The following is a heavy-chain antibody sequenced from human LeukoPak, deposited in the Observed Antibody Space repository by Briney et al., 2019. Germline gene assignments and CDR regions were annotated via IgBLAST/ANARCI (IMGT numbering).Heavy chain of an antibody. J-gene: IGHJ6*02. CDR3: AKDLYTGSWYYGMDV. Sequence: GGSLRLSCAASGFTFSSYAMSWVRQAPGKGLEWVSAISGSGGNTYYADSVKGRFTISRDNSKNPLYLQMNSLRAEDTAVYYCAKDLYTGSWYYGMDVWGQGTTVTVSS. V-gene: IGHV3-23*01. D-gene: IGHD6-6*01. CDR2: ISGSGGNT. CDR1: GFTFSSYA.